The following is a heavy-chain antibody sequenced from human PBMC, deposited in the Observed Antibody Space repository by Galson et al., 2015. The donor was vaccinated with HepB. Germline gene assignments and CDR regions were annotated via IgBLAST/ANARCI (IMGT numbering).Heavy chain of an antibody. D-gene: IGHD3-3*01. J-gene: IGHJ5*02. CDR3: ARDKYYDFWCGYYGWFDP. CDR2: IKQDGSGK. CDR1: GLTLSRYR. Sequence: SLRLSCAASGLTLSRYRMSWVRQAPGKGLEWVANIKQDGSGKYYVDSVKGRFTIFRDNAKNSLYLQMNSLRAEDTAVYYCARDKYYDFWCGYYGWFDPWGQGTLVTVSS. V-gene: IGHV3-7*01.